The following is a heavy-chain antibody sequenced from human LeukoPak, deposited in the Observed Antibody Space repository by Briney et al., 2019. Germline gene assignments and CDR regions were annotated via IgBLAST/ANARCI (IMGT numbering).Heavy chain of an antibody. J-gene: IGHJ4*02. V-gene: IGHV3-33*08. CDR3: ARDFGSGRSFDC. Sequence: GRSLRLSCAASGFTFSSYGMHWVRQAPGKGLEWVALIWYDGSNKYYTDSVKGRFTISRDNSKNTLYLQMNSLRAEDTAVYYCARDFGSGRSFDCWGQGTLVTVSS. D-gene: IGHD6-25*01. CDR2: IWYDGSNK. CDR1: GFTFSSYG.